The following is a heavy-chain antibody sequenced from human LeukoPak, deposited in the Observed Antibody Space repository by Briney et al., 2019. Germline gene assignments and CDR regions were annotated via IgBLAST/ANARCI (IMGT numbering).Heavy chain of an antibody. CDR1: GFTFSSYA. D-gene: IGHD3-22*01. CDR3: ARASYYYDSSGYAFDY. Sequence: SGGSLRLSCAASGFTFSSYAMHWVRQAPGKGLEYVSAISSNGGSTYYASSVKGRFTISRDNSKNTLYLQMGSPRAEDMAVYYCARASYYYDSSGYAFDYWGQGTLVTVSS. J-gene: IGHJ4*02. V-gene: IGHV3-64*01. CDR2: ISSNGGST.